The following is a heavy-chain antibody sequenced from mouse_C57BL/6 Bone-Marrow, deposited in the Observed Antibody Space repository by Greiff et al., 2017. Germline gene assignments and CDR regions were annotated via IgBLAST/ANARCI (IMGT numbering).Heavy chain of an antibody. J-gene: IGHJ1*03. CDR2: ISYDGSN. CDR1: GYSITSGYY. CDR3: VRDGGSSSYWYFDV. V-gene: IGHV3-6*01. D-gene: IGHD1-1*01. Sequence: EVQLQQSGPGLVKPSQSLSLTCSVTGYSITSGYYWNWIRQFPGNKLEWMGYISYDGSNNYNPSLKNRISITRDTSKNQFFLKLNSVTTEDTATYYCVRDGGSSSYWYFDVWGTGTTVTVSS.